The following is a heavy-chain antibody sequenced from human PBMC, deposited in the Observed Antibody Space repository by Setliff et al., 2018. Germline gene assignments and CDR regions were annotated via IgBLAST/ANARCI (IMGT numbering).Heavy chain of an antibody. D-gene: IGHD6-19*01. V-gene: IGHV1-2*02. J-gene: IGHJ5*02. CDR2: INANTGGT. Sequence: GASVKVSCKTSGYIFTNYYIHWVRQAPGQGLEWMGWINANTGGTREVQKFQGRVTMTRDTSIDTAYMEVNRLTYDDTAVYYCARATRDSDGWYYEYSWFDPWGQGTLVTVSS. CDR3: ARATRDSDGWYYEYSWFDP. CDR1: GYIFTNYY.